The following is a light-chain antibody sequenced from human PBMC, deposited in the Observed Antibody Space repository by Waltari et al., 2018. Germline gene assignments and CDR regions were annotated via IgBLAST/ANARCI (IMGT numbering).Light chain of an antibody. CDR3: YSAADNNPV. CDR2: KDS. CDR1: VLAKKY. Sequence: SYELTQPSSVSVSPGQTARITCSGDVLAKKYARWFQQKPGQAPVLVIYKDSGRPSGSPERFSGSSSGTTVTLTISGAQVEDEADYYCYSAADNNPVFGGGTKLTVL. V-gene: IGLV3-27*01. J-gene: IGLJ2*01.